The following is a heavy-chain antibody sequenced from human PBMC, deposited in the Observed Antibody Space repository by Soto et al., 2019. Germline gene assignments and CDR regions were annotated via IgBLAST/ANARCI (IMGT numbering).Heavy chain of an antibody. CDR2: ISYDGSNK. CDR3: ARDRDEVLDY. J-gene: IGHJ4*02. Sequence: GGSLRLSCAASGFTFSSYAMHWVRQAPGKGLEWVAVISYDGSNKYYADSVKGRFTISRDNSKNTLYLQMNSLRAEDTAVYYCARDRDEVLDYWGQGTLVTVSS. CDR1: GFTFSSYA. D-gene: IGHD3-10*01. V-gene: IGHV3-30-3*01.